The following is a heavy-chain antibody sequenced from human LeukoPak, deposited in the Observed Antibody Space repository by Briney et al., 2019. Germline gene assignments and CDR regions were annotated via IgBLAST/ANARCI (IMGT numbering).Heavy chain of an antibody. CDR1: GYNFPSYG. Sequence: ASVKVSCKASGYNFPSYGITWVRQAPGQGLEWMGWISAYNGNTNYAQRLQGRVTMTTDTSTSTAYMELRSLRSDDTALYYCARRLRYYDSGGYFDYWGQGTLVTVSS. CDR3: ARRLRYYDSGGYFDY. V-gene: IGHV1-18*01. CDR2: ISAYNGNT. J-gene: IGHJ4*02. D-gene: IGHD3-22*01.